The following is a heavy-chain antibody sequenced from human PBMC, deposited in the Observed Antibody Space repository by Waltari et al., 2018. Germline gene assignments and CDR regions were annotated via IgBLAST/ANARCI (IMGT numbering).Heavy chain of an antibody. CDR1: GGSVSSPAYY. J-gene: IGHJ4*02. CDR2: IYYSGSN. Sequence: QLQLQESGPALVRPSETLSLSCTVSGGSVSSPAYYWSWVSQSPGKGLEWIESIYYSGSNSYNPSIKSRVTISIDTSKNQVSLELTSVTAADTAMYYCASHLWYRDLYRVAFDFWGQGTLVAVSS. V-gene: IGHV4-39*07. CDR3: ASHLWYRDLYRVAFDF. D-gene: IGHD3-10*01.